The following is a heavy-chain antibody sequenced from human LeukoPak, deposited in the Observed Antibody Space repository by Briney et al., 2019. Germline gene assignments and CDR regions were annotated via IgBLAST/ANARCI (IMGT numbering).Heavy chain of an antibody. CDR2: MNPNSGNT. J-gene: IGHJ5*02. V-gene: IGHV1-8*02. Sequence: ASVKVSCKASGYTFTGYYMHWVRQAPGQGLEWMGWMNPNSGNTGYAQKFQGRVTMTRNTSISTAYMELSSLRSEDTAVYYCARGSYYYGSGSPSHNWFDPWGQGTLVTVSS. D-gene: IGHD3-10*01. CDR1: GYTFTGYY. CDR3: ARGSYYYGSGSPSHNWFDP.